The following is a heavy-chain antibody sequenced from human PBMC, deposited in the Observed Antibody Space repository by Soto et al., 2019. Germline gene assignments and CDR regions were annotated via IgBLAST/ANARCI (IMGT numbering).Heavy chain of an antibody. CDR2: IVPMLGTP. V-gene: IGHV1-69*01. CDR3: SRNVTYSSSLSQYSGEDV. D-gene: IGHD1-26*01. CDR1: GGTFDNFI. J-gene: IGHJ6*02. Sequence: QVQLVQSGAEVKEPGSSVRVSCKASGGTFDNFIMNWVRQTPGQGLEWMGGIVPMLGTPTYAEKFKGRVTISATGSSGTLCMDATRLRSDDTPIYYCSRNVTYSSSLSQYSGEDVWCQGTTVTVPS.